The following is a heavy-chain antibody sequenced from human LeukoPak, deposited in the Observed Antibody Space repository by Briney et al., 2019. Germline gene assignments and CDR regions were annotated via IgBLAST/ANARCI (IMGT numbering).Heavy chain of an antibody. Sequence: SVKVSCKASGGTFSSYAISWVRQAPGQGLECMGGIIPIFGTANYAQKFQGRVTIPADESTSKAYMELSSLRSEDTAVYYCARREDGYNYNYFDYWGQGTLVTVSS. V-gene: IGHV1-69*01. D-gene: IGHD5-24*01. J-gene: IGHJ4*02. CDR3: ARREDGYNYNYFDY. CDR2: IIPIFGTA. CDR1: GGTFSSYA.